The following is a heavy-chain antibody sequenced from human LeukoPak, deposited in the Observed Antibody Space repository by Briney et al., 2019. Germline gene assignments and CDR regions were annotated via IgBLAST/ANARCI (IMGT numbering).Heavy chain of an antibody. J-gene: IGHJ4*02. CDR2: VIPIFGTA. V-gene: IGHV1-69*01. Sequence: SVKVSCKTSGGTFSNCAISWVRQAPGQGLEWMGGVIPIFGTAHYAQKFQGRVTITADESTSTAYMELSSLRSEDTAVYYCARGWLAETTVVTPYNYWGQGTVVTVSS. CDR3: ARGWLAETTVVTPYNY. D-gene: IGHD4-23*01. CDR1: GGTFSNCA.